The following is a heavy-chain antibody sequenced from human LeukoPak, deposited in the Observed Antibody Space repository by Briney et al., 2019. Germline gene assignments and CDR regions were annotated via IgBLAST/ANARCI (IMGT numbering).Heavy chain of an antibody. D-gene: IGHD3-3*01. Sequence: ASVKVSCEVSGYTLTELSMHWVRQAPGKGLEWMGGFDPEDGETIYAQKFQGRVTMTEDTSTDTAYMELSSLRSEDTAVYYCATVSPLRSLEWLSTDDAFDIWGQGTMVTVSS. J-gene: IGHJ3*02. V-gene: IGHV1-24*01. CDR2: FDPEDGET. CDR3: ATVSPLRSLEWLSTDDAFDI. CDR1: GYTLTELS.